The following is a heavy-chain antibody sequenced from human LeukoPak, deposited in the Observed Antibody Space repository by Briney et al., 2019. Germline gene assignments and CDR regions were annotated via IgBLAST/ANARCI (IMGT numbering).Heavy chain of an antibody. CDR1: GFTFDSFV. D-gene: IGHD3-3*01. Sequence: TGGSLRLSCTASGFTFDSFVMNWVRQAPGKGLEWVSGVTGDSSSTYYAVTMKGRFSISRDTTKNTLYLRLKNLRADATADYYWAKGCRRMFGMVIDHWGQATTVTLSS. CDR2: VTGDSSST. J-gene: IGHJ4*02. CDR3: AKGCRRMFGMVIDH. V-gene: IGHV3-23*01.